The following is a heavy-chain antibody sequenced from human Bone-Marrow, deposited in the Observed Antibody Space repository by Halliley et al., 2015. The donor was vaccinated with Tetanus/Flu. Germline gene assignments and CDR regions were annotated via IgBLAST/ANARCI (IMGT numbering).Heavy chain of an antibody. Sequence: LGWVSGMYAGGGKYYGDSVKGRFIISRDNSENTVHLQMNNLRAGDSGIYFCARDANGGGSCFYNGGQGTLVTVSS. CDR2: MYAGGGK. J-gene: IGHJ4*02. V-gene: IGHV3-66*01. CDR3: ARDANGGGSCFYN. D-gene: IGHD2-15*01.